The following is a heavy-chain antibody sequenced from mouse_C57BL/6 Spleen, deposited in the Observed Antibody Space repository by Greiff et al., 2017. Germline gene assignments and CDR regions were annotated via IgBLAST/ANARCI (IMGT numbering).Heavy chain of an antibody. D-gene: IGHD1-1*01. CDR3: ATSYYYGSSSAWFAY. CDR1: GYAFSSYW. J-gene: IGHJ3*01. Sequence: VKLMESGAELVKPGASVKISCKASGYAFSSYWMNWVKQRPGKGLEWIGQIYPGDGDTNYNGKFKGQATLTADKSSSTAYMQLSSLTSEDSAVYFCATSYYYGSSSAWFAYWGQGTLVTVSA. V-gene: IGHV1-80*01. CDR2: IYPGDGDT.